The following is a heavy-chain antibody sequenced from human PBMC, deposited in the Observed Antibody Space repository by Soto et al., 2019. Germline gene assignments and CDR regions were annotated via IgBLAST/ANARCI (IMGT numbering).Heavy chain of an antibody. CDR2: IIPIFGTA. V-gene: IGHV1-69*12. CDR1: GGTFSSYA. J-gene: IGHJ4*02. D-gene: IGHD3-16*01. CDR3: ARGQTGGGWGYYFDS. Sequence: QVQLVQSGAEVKKPGSSVKVSCKASGGTFSSYAIDWVRQAPGQGLEWMGGIIPIFGTADYAQKFQGRVTIAGDESTSTAYMELSSLRSEDTAVYYWARGQTGGGWGYYFDSWGQGTLVTVSS.